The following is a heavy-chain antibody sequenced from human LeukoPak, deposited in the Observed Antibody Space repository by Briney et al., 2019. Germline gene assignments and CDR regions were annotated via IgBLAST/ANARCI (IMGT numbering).Heavy chain of an antibody. CDR3: ARLGFCTSTSCP. Sequence: SETLSLTCTVSGGSISNYLWSWIRQPPGKGLEWIASIAYSGSTYNPSLKSRVTISVDTSKNQFSLKLSSVTAADTAVYYCARLGFCTSTSCPWGQGTLVTVSS. J-gene: IGHJ5*02. CDR2: IAYSGST. CDR1: GGSISNYL. D-gene: IGHD2-2*01. V-gene: IGHV4-39*01.